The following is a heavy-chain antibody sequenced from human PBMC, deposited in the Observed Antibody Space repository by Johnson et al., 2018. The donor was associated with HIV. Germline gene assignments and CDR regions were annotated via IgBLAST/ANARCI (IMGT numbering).Heavy chain of an antibody. V-gene: IGHV3-30*02. CDR3: AKGEAQEGWIQLGSYAFDF. D-gene: IGHD5-12*01. J-gene: IGHJ3*01. CDR2: IQNDGTNK. Sequence: QVQLVESGGGVVQPGESLRLSCAASGFIFSNYGVHWVRQAPGKGLEWVAFIQNDGTNKYYADFVKGRFTISRDNSRNTVYLQMTNLRTEETAVYYCAKGEAQEGWIQLGSYAFDFWGRGTMVTVSS. CDR1: GFIFSNYG.